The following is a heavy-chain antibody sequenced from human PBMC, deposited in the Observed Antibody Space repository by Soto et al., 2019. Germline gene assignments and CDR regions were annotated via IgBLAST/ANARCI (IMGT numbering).Heavy chain of an antibody. CDR2: INPSGDST. CDR1: GYPFSSYY. D-gene: IGHD6-13*01. CDR3: ARDLIAADGLGGQTGY. J-gene: IGHJ4*01. V-gene: IGHV1-46*01. Sequence: VLVQVSCNSSGYPFSSYYTHWDRHLPWKRHEWMGIINPSGDSTSYAQKFQGRVTMTRDTSTSTVYMELSSLRSEDTAVYYCARDLIAADGLGGQTGYWG.